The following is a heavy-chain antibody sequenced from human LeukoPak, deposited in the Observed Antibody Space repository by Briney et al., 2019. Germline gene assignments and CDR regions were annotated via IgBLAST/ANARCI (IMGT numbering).Heavy chain of an antibody. V-gene: IGHV3-23*01. CDR2: ISGSDGDT. CDR3: AKGGEYCSGGSCYDYWYFDL. CDR1: GFTFSSYS. Sequence: GGSLRLSCAASGFTFSSYSMNWVRQAPGKGLEWVSAISGSDGDTDYADSVKGRFTISRDNSKNTLYLQMNSLRAEDTAVYYCAKGGEYCSGGSCYDYWYFDLWGRGTLVTVSS. D-gene: IGHD2-15*01. J-gene: IGHJ2*01.